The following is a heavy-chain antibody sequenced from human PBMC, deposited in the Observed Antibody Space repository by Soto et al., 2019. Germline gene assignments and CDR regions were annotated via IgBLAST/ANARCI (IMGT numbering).Heavy chain of an antibody. D-gene: IGHD7-27*01. CDR2: INPNSGDT. CDR3: ARSLGPLYGMDV. J-gene: IGHJ6*02. V-gene: IGHV1-2*04. Sequence: ASVKVSCKASGFTFTAYYMHWVRQAPGQGLEWMGWINPNSGDTNYAQKFQGWVTMTRDTSISTAYMELSRLRSDDTAFYYCARSLGPLYGMDVWGQGTTVTVSS. CDR1: GFTFTAYY.